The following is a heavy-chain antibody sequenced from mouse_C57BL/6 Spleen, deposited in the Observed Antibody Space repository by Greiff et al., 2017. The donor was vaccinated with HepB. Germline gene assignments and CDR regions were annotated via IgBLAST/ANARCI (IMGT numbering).Heavy chain of an antibody. D-gene: IGHD2-3*01. CDR2: ISGGGGNT. CDR3: ARLVDGYYGLWFAY. V-gene: IGHV5-9*01. CDR1: GFTFSSYT. J-gene: IGHJ3*01. Sequence: DVHLVESGGGLVKPGGSLKLSCAASGFTFSSYTMSWVRQTPEKRLEWVATISGGGGNTYYPDSVKGRFTISRDNAKNTLYLQMSSLRSEDTALYYCARLVDGYYGLWFAYWGQGTLVTVSA.